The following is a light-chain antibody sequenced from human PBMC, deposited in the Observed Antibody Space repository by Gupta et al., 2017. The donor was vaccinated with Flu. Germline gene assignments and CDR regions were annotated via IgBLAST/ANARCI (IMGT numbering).Light chain of an antibody. J-gene: IGKJ4*01. CDR2: DAS. V-gene: IGKV1-33*01. CDR1: QAISNS. Sequence: IQLTQSPSSLSASLGDRVTITCQASQAISNSLNWYQQKGGKPPKLLIYDASNLESGVPSRFTGTGSGRDFTPTISSLQPEDFATYYCQQYYNVLPLTFGGGTKVDI. CDR3: QQYYNVLPLT.